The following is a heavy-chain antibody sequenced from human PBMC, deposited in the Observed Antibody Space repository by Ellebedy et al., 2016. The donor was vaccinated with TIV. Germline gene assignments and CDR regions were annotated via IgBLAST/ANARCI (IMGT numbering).Heavy chain of an antibody. D-gene: IGHD3-3*01. CDR3: TTDFSN. CDR1: GFTFSNSW. Sequence: GGSLRLSXVGSGFTFSNSWMDWVRQAPGKGLEWVGRIRRIVGGGTIDYAAPVKDRFTISRDDSKNTLYLQMNSLKTEDTALYYCTTDFSNWGQGTLVTVSS. V-gene: IGHV3-15*07. CDR2: IRRIVGGGTI. J-gene: IGHJ4*02.